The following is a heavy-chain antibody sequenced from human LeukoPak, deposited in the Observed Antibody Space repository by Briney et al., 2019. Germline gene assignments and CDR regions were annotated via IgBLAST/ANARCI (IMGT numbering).Heavy chain of an antibody. J-gene: IGHJ4*02. CDR2: IRPTGTNT. Sequence: GGSLRLSCAASGFPFNTYAMSWVRQAPGKGLEYISVIRPTGTNTYYASSVKGRFTISRDDSRTTVYLQMSSLRAEDTAIYYCAKLAFYETSAPLRDISFWGQGTLVTDSS. V-gene: IGHV3-23*01. CDR1: GFPFNTYA. D-gene: IGHD3-3*02. CDR3: AKLAFYETSAPLRDISF.